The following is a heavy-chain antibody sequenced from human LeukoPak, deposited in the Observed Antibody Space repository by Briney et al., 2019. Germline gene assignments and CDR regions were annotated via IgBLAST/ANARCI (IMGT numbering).Heavy chain of an antibody. CDR3: ARDHLLWEIDY. CDR2: ISCDGSNK. J-gene: IGHJ4*02. Sequence: GGSLRLSCAASGFTFSSYAMHWVRQAPGKGLEWVAVISCDGSNKYYADSVKGRFTISRDNSKNTLYLQMNSLRAEDTAVYYCARDHLLWEIDYWGQGTLVTVSS. CDR1: GFTFSSYA. D-gene: IGHD1-26*01. V-gene: IGHV3-30-3*01.